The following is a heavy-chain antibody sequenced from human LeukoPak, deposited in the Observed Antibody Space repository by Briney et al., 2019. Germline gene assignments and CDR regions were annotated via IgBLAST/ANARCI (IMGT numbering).Heavy chain of an antibody. D-gene: IGHD3-9*01. CDR3: ARYYDILTGYYRYYYYMDV. J-gene: IGHJ6*03. Sequence: GASVKVSCKASGYTFTSYGISWVRQAPGQGLEWIGWISAYNGNTNSAQKLQGRVTMTTDTATSTAYMELRSLRSDDTAVYYCARYYDILTGYYRYYYYMDVWGKGTTVTVSS. CDR1: GYTFTSYG. V-gene: IGHV1-18*01. CDR2: ISAYNGNT.